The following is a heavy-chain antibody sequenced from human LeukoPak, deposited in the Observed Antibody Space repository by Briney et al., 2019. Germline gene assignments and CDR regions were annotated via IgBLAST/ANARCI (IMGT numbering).Heavy chain of an antibody. J-gene: IGHJ4*02. D-gene: IGHD3-9*01. V-gene: IGHV3-7*01. CDR2: IKQDGSEI. CDR1: GFTFSHYW. Sequence: GGCPRLSCAASGFTFSHYWMSWIRQAPGKGLEWVANIKQDGSEIYYVDSVKGRFTISRDNAKNSPYLQMNSLRAEDTAVYYCAREYDILTGHPVDYWGQGTLVTVSS. CDR3: AREYDILTGHPVDY.